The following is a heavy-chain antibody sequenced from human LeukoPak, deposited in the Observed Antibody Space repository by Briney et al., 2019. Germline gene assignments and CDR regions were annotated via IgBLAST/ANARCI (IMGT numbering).Heavy chain of an antibody. CDR2: IIPIFGTA. CDR1: GGTFSSYA. CDR3: ARDRPGEYFDWLLGNDY. V-gene: IGHV1-69*05. Sequence: ASVKVSCKASGGTFSSYAISWVRQAPGQGLEWMGGIIPIFGTANYAQKLQGRVTMTTDTSTSTAYMELRSLRSDDTAVYYCARDRPGEYFDWLLGNDYWGQGTLVTVSS. J-gene: IGHJ4*02. D-gene: IGHD3-9*01.